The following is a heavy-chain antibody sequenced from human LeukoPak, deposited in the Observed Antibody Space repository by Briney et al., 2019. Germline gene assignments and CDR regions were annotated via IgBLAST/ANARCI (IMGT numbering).Heavy chain of an antibody. CDR1: GFTFSSYW. CDR3: ARDPYSGTYGDTYYYYMDV. J-gene: IGHJ6*03. CDR2: IKQDGSEK. Sequence: GGSLRLSCAASGFTFSSYWMSWVRQAPGKGLEWVANIKQDGSEKYYVDSVKGRFTISRDNARNSLYLQMNSLRGEDTAVYYCARDPYSGTYGDTYYYYMDVWGKGTTVTISS. V-gene: IGHV3-7*01. D-gene: IGHD1-26*01.